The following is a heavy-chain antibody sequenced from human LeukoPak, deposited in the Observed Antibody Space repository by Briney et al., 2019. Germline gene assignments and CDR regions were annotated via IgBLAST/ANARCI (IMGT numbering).Heavy chain of an antibody. CDR2: INAGNGNT. Sequence: ASVKVSCKASGYTFTSYAMHWVRQAPGQRLEWMGWINAGNGNTKYSQKFQGRVTITTDESTSTAYMELSSLRSEDTAVYYCARVSYGGPADYWGQGTLVTVSS. CDR1: GYTFTSYA. J-gene: IGHJ4*02. D-gene: IGHD3-16*01. CDR3: ARVSYGGPADY. V-gene: IGHV1-3*01.